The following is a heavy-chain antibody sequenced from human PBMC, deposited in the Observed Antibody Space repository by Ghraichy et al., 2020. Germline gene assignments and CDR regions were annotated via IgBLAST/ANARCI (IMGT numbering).Heavy chain of an antibody. J-gene: IGHJ6*02. CDR2: INFTGSTT. D-gene: IGHD3-3*01. CDR3: ARANYDFWSASNYYYGMDV. V-gene: IGHV3-48*02. Sequence: LSLTCAASGFTFSNYSMNWVRQAPGKGLEWISYINFTGSTTYYADSVKGRFSISRDNAKNSLYLQMNSLRDEDAAVYYCARANYDFWSASNYYYGMDVWGQGTTVTVSS. CDR1: GFTFSNYS.